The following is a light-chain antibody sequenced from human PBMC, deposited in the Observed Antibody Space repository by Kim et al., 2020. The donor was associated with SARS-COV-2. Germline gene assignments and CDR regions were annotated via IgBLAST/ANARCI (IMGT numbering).Light chain of an antibody. CDR3: QSADSSGTYVV. Sequence: SPGQTARNTCSGDALPKQYAYWYQQKPGQAPVLVIYKDSERPSGIPERFSGSSSGTTVTLTISGVQAEDEADYYCQSADSSGTYVVFGGGTQLTVL. CDR2: KDS. J-gene: IGLJ2*01. V-gene: IGLV3-25*03. CDR1: ALPKQY.